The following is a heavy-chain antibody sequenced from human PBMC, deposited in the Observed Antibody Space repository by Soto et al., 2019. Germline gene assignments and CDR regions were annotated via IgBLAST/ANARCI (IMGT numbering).Heavy chain of an antibody. CDR1: GESFSGYI. D-gene: IGHD6-19*01. V-gene: IGHV4-34*01. CDR3: ARGLITGSHYSGGWYYFDS. CDR2: INHSGSA. J-gene: IGHJ4*02. Sequence: PSETLSLTCAVYGESFSGYIWTWIRQTPGKGLQWIGQINHSGSAYYNPSLKSRVTTSVHTSNSQFSLELSSVTAADTAVYYCARGLITGSHYSGGWYYFDSWGQGTQVTVSS.